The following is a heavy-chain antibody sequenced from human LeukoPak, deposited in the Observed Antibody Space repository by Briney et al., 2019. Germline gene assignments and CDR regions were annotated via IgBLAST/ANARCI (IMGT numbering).Heavy chain of an antibody. CDR3: ARGLYYGMDV. CDR1: RFTFSTYW. CDR2: INNVGSST. J-gene: IGHJ6*02. Sequence: GGSLRLSCAASRFTFSTYWMHWVRQVPGKGLVWVSRINNVGSSTTYADSVKGRFTISRDNAKNTLYLQMNSLRVEDTAVYYCARGLYYGMDVWGQGTTVTVSS. V-gene: IGHV3-74*01.